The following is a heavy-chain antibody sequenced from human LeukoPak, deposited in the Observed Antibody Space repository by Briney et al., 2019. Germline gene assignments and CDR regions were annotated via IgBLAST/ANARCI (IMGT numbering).Heavy chain of an antibody. Sequence: SETLSLTCAVYGGSFSGHYWSWIRQPPGKGLEWIGEINHSGRANYNPSLKSLVTISIDTSKNQFSPKLPSVTAADTATYYCARKTVTEGVDYWGQGTLVNVSS. CDR3: ARKTVTEGVDY. V-gene: IGHV4-34*01. J-gene: IGHJ4*02. CDR2: INHSGRA. D-gene: IGHD1-14*01. CDR1: GGSFSGHY.